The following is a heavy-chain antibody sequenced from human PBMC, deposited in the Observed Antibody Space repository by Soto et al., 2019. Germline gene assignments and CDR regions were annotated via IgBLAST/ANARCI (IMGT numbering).Heavy chain of an antibody. CDR3: AKVPVGATGRFDY. D-gene: IGHD1-26*01. CDR1: GFTFSNYA. CDR2: ISGSGGST. J-gene: IGHJ4*02. V-gene: IGHV3-23*01. Sequence: LRLSCAGSGFTFSNYAMSWVRQAPGKGLAWVSAISGSGGSTYYADSVKGRFTISRDNSKNTLYLQMNSLRAEDTALYYCAKVPVGATGRFDYWGQGTLVTVSS.